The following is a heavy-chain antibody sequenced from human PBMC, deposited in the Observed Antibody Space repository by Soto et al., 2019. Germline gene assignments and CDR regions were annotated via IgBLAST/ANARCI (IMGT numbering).Heavy chain of an antibody. CDR3: TVEQQP. CDR2: ITASGDT. V-gene: IGHV3-23*01. Sequence: LLLESGGRLVRPGGSLRLSCEASRFNLTNYVMSWVRQAPGKGLEWVSGITASGDTHYTDSVEGRFFISRDNSKNKLYLQVNNVRVEDTAVYYCTVEQQPWGLGTLVTVSS. CDR1: RFNLTNYV. J-gene: IGHJ5*02. D-gene: IGHD1-1*01.